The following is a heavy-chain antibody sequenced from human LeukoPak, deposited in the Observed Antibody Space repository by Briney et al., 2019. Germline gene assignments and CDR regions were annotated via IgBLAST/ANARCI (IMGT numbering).Heavy chain of an antibody. CDR3: ARGDYSSPRAVTAY. Sequence: GASVKVSCKASGYTFPAYYIHWVRQAPGQGLEWMGWINPNTGDTDYAQKFQGWVTMTRDTSITTAYMELRRLKSDDTAIYYCARGDYSSPRAVTAYWGQGTLVTVSS. D-gene: IGHD6-19*01. CDR2: INPNTGDT. CDR1: GYTFPAYY. V-gene: IGHV1-2*04. J-gene: IGHJ4*02.